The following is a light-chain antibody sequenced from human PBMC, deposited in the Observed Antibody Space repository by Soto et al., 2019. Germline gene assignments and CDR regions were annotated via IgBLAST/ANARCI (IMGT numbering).Light chain of an antibody. Sequence: QSALTQPASVSGTPGQSITISCTGTSSDVGGYSLVSWYQQHPGKGPKLMIYEVTSRPSGVSNRFSGSKSGNTASLTISGLQAEDEADYYCSSYAGGSTLVFGGGTKLTVL. CDR1: SSDVGGYSL. V-gene: IGLV2-14*01. CDR3: SSYAGGSTLV. J-gene: IGLJ3*02. CDR2: EVT.